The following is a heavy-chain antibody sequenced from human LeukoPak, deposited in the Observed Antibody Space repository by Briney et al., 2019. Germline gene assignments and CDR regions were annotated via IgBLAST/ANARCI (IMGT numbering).Heavy chain of an antibody. CDR1: GFTFSSYG. CDR3: AKVYLVTSKGDY. J-gene: IGHJ4*02. Sequence: GGSLRLSCAASGFTFSSYGMSWVRQAPGKGLEWVSAISGSGGTSYYADSVRGRFTISRDNSKNTLYLQMNSLRAEDTAVYYCAKVYLVTSKGDYWGQGTLVTVSS. CDR2: ISGSGGTS. V-gene: IGHV3-23*01. D-gene: IGHD4-17*01.